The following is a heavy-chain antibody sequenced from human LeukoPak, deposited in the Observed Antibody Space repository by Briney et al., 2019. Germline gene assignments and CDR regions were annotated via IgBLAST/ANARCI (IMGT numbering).Heavy chain of an antibody. CDR1: GGSISSYY. V-gene: IGHV4-39*07. CDR3: ARDLGNRIQLWLDY. CDR2: IYYSGST. D-gene: IGHD5-18*01. Sequence: SETLSLTCTVSGGSISSYYWGWIRQPPGKGLEWIGSIYYSGSTYYNPSLKSRVTISVDTSKSQFSLKLSSVTAADTAVYYCARDLGNRIQLWLDYWGQGTLVTVSS. J-gene: IGHJ4*02.